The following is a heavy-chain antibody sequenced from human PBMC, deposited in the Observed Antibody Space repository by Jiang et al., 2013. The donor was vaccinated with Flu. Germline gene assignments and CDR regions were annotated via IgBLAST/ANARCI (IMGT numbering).Heavy chain of an antibody. CDR1: GYTFTNYG. Sequence: AEVKKPGASIKVSCKASGYTFTNYGVTWVRQAPGQGLEWIGWISGYSGHTDYAQKFQGRVTMSTDTATSTAYMELRSLTSGDTAVYFCAREGYREVDYWGQGTRVTVSS. J-gene: IGHJ4*02. D-gene: IGHD5-18*01. CDR3: AREGYREVDY. V-gene: IGHV1-18*04. CDR2: ISGYSGHT.